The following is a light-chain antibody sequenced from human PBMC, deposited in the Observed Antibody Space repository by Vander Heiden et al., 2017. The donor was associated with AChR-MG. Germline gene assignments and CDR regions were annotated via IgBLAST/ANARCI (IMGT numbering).Light chain of an antibody. CDR1: QSINKW. CDR2: KAS. J-gene: IGKJ2*02. Sequence: DIQMTQSPSILSASVGDRVTITCRASQSINKWLAWYQQKSGKAPKVLISKASDLERGVPSRFSGSGSGTEFTLTISNLQPDDFATYYCQQYSSSSCTFGQGTEVEIK. CDR3: QQYSSSSCT. V-gene: IGKV1-5*03.